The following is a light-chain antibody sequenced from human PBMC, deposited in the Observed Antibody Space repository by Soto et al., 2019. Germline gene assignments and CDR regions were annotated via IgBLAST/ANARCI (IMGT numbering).Light chain of an antibody. CDR1: RRLLHSNGYNY. CDR2: LGS. CDR3: MQALQLPT. V-gene: IGKV2-28*01. Sequence: DIVMTQSPLSLPLTPGETASISCRSSRRLLHSNGYNYLDWYLPKPGKSPKLLIFLGSNRASGVPDRLSGSGSGTDFTLQIRRVEAEDVGTYYCMQALQLPTFGQGTKVDIK. J-gene: IGKJ1*01.